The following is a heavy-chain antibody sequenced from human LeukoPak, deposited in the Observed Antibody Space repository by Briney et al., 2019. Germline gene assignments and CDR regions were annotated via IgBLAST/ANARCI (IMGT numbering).Heavy chain of an antibody. J-gene: IGHJ4*02. CDR1: GGSFSSYY. Sequence: SETLSLTCSVSGGSFSSYYWSWIRQSPGRGLEWIGYIHNSGRTNYNPSLKSRVTGFVDTSKNQVSLRLSSVTAADTAVYYCARHGTISSESYFDYWGQGALVTVSS. CDR3: ARHGTISSESYFDY. V-gene: IGHV4-59*08. D-gene: IGHD1-14*01. CDR2: IHNSGRT.